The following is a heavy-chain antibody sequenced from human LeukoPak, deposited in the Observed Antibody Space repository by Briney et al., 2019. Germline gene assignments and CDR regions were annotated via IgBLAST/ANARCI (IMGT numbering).Heavy chain of an antibody. CDR1: GGSISSYY. Sequence: SETLSLTCTVSGGSISSYYWSWIRQPAGKGLEWIGRIYTSGSTNYNPSLKSRVTMSVDTPKNQFSLKLSSVTAADTAVYYCARERRGGGSYPQYYFDYWGQGTLVTVSS. CDR2: IYTSGST. CDR3: ARERRGGGSYPQYYFDY. J-gene: IGHJ4*02. V-gene: IGHV4-4*07. D-gene: IGHD1-26*01.